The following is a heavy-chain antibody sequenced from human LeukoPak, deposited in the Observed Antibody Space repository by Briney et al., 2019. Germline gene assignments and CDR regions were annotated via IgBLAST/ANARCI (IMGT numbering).Heavy chain of an antibody. V-gene: IGHV4-34*01. Sequence: SETLSLTCAVYGGSFSGYYWSWIRQPPGKGLEWIGEINHSGSTNCNPSLKSRVTISVDTSKNQFSLKLSSVTAADTAVYYCARVIRLRLGELSFFDYWGQGTLVTVSS. J-gene: IGHJ4*02. D-gene: IGHD3-16*02. CDR2: INHSGST. CDR3: ARVIRLRLGELSFFDY. CDR1: GGSFSGYY.